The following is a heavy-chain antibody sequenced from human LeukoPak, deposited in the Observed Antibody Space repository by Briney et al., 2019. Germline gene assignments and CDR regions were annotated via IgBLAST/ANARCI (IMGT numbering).Heavy chain of an antibody. Sequence: ASVKVSCKASGYTFTGYYMHWVRQAPGQGLEWMGWINPNSGGTNYAQKFQGRVTMTRDTSISTAYMELSSLRSEDTAVYYCARVGAYSGSWYYWGQGTLVTVSS. CDR3: ARVGAYSGSWYY. D-gene: IGHD6-13*01. V-gene: IGHV1-2*02. CDR2: INPNSGGT. CDR1: GYTFTGYY. J-gene: IGHJ4*02.